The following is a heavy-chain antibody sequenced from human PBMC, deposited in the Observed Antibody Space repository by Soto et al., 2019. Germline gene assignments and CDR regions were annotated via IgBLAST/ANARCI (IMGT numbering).Heavy chain of an antibody. CDR3: ARGGVVVVPAAVKVFYYYYGMDV. Sequence: PSETLSLTCAVYGGSFSGYYWSWSRQPPGKGLEWIGEINHSGSTNYNPSLKSRVTISVDTSKNQFSLKLSSVTAADTAVYYCARGGVVVVPAAVKVFYYYYGMDVWGQGTTVTVSS. CDR1: GGSFSGYY. J-gene: IGHJ6*02. CDR2: INHSGST. V-gene: IGHV4-34*01. D-gene: IGHD2-2*01.